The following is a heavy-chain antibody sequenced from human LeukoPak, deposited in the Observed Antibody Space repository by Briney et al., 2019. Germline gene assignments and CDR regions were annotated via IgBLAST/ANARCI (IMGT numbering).Heavy chain of an antibody. D-gene: IGHD4-23*01. V-gene: IGHV3-30*02. J-gene: IGHJ4*02. CDR2: IRYDGSNE. Sequence: PGRSLRLSCAASGFTFSSYGMHWVRQAPGKGLEWVAFIRYDGSNEYYADSVKGRFTISRDNSKNTLYLQMNSLRAEDTAVYYCAKPIYGGNFPFDYWGQGTLVTVSS. CDR3: AKPIYGGNFPFDY. CDR1: GFTFSSYG.